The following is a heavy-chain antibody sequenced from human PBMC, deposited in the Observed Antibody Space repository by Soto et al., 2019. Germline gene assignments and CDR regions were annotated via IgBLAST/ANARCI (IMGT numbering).Heavy chain of an antibody. V-gene: IGHV1-18*01. CDR1: GYTFTRYG. CDR3: AIVDVYVTPSPHAV. J-gene: IGHJ6*02. CDR2: INTYNGNT. D-gene: IGHD3-16*01. Sequence: QVQLVQSGAEVKNPGASVKVSCKASGYTFTRYGIGWARQAPGQGLEWMGWINTYNGNTNYAQNAQGTVTLTTDTSTTTAYMELRSLTSNATAISYFAIVDVYVTPSPHAVCRQGTTFIVSS.